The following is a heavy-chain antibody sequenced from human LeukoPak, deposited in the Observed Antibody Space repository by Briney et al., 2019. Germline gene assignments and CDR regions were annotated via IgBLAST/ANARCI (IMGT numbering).Heavy chain of an antibody. Sequence: PSETLSLTCSVSGASISSSYWSWFRQPPGKGLEWIGFIYYSGSTKYNPSLNDRVTMSADTSKNQFSLKLSSVTAADTAVYYCARGYYDSSGYSNTFDIWGQGTMVTVSS. CDR1: GASISSSY. D-gene: IGHD3-22*01. V-gene: IGHV4-59*01. CDR3: ARGYYDSSGYSNTFDI. J-gene: IGHJ3*02. CDR2: IYYSGST.